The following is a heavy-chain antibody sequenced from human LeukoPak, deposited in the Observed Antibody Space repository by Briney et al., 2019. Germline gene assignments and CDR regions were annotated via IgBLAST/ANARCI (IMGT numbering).Heavy chain of an antibody. CDR1: GYTFSSYG. CDR2: IRYDGSNK. V-gene: IGHV3-30*02. D-gene: IGHD3-10*01. Sequence: PGGSLRLSCAASGYTFSSYGMHWVRQAPGKGLEWVAFIRYDGSNKYYADSVKGRFTISRDNSKNTLYLQMNSQRAEDTAVYYCAKDKARVRGVMSYWGQGTLVTVSS. J-gene: IGHJ4*02. CDR3: AKDKARVRGVMSY.